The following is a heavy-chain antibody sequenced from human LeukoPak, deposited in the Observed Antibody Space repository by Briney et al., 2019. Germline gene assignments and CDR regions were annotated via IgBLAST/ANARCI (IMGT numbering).Heavy chain of an antibody. D-gene: IGHD3-16*02. CDR3: ARDKGSFGGVIAFDY. V-gene: IGHV3-21*01. CDR1: GFTFSSYS. CDR2: ISSSSYI. Sequence: GSLRLSCAASGFTFSSYSMNWVRQAPGKGLEWVSSISSSSYIYYADSVKGRFTISRDNAKNSLYLQMNSLRAEDTAVYYCARDKGSFGGVIAFDYWGQGTLVTVSS. J-gene: IGHJ4*02.